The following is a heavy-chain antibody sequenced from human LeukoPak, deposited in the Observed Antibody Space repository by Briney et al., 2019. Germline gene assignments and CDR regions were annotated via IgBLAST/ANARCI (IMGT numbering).Heavy chain of an antibody. D-gene: IGHD2-2*01. J-gene: IGHJ4*02. CDR1: GGSISSSGYY. Sequence: SETLSLTCTVSGGSISSSGYYWGWIRQPPGKGLEWIGSIYYSGSTYYNPSLKSRVTISVDTSKNQFSLKLSSVTAADTAVYYCARLYCSSTSCYLEEGYFDYWGQGTLVTVSS. CDR3: ARLYCSSTSCYLEEGYFDY. V-gene: IGHV4-39*01. CDR2: IYYSGST.